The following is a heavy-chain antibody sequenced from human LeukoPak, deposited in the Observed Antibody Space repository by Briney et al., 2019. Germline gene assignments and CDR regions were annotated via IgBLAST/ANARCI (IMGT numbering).Heavy chain of an antibody. CDR2: IHPSGGST. J-gene: IGHJ4*02. D-gene: IGHD2-21*02. CDR1: GYTFIRHY. V-gene: IGHV1-46*01. Sequence: GAPVKVSCKASGYTFIRHYIHWVRQAPGQGLEWMGIIHPSGGSTSYAQKFQGTVTMTRDTSTSTVYMELSSLRSEDTAVYYCARQENCGGDCYWYYFDYWGQGTLVTVSS. CDR3: ARQENCGGDCYWYYFDY.